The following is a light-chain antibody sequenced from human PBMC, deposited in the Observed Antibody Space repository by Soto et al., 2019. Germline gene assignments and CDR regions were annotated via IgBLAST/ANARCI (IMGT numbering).Light chain of an antibody. CDR3: NAQADKGKHF. CDR1: SNDVGHSSF. CDR2: EVS. V-gene: IGLV2-8*01. J-gene: IGLJ1*01. Sequence: QSALTQPPSASGSPGQSVTISCTGNSNDVGHSSFISWYQQHPGKGPKLIIYEVSKRPSGVPDRFSGSKSGNTASLSVSGLQDEDEAYYFCNAQADKGKHFLGTGTKVTVL.